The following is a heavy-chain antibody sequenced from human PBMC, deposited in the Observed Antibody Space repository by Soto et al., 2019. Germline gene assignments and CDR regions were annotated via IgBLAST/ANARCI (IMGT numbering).Heavy chain of an antibody. CDR3: AREGAGMDV. CDR2: INHSGST. D-gene: IGHD3-10*01. Sequence: SETLSLACAVYGGTFSGYYWNWIRQPPGKGLEWIGEINHSGSTNYNPSLKSRVTMSVDTSKNQFFLKLNSVTAADTAVYYCAREGAGMDVWAQGTTVTAP. V-gene: IGHV4-34*01. CDR1: GGTFSGYY. J-gene: IGHJ6*02.